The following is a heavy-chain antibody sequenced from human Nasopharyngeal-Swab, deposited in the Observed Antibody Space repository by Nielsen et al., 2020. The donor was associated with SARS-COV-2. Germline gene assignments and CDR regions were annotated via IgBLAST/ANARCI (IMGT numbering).Heavy chain of an antibody. V-gene: IGHV1-2*04. J-gene: IGHJ5*02. CDR1: RYTFTGYY. CDR2: INPNSGGT. Sequence: ASVTVSCQASRYTFTGYYMHWVRQAPAQGLEWMGWINPNSGGTNYAQQFQGWVTMTSDTPISTAYMELSRLRSDDTAVYSCAWARRSGWFDPWGQGTLVTVSS. D-gene: IGHD6-6*01. CDR3: AWARRSGWFDP.